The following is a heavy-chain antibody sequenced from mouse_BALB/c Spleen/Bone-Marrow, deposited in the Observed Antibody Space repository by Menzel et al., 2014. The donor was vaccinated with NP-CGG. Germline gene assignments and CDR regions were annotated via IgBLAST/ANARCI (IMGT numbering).Heavy chain of an antibody. CDR1: GFTFSGYG. V-gene: IGHV5-6-3*01. CDR3: ARDYYGSSDY. J-gene: IGHJ2*01. Sequence: EVQGVESGGGLVQPGGSLKLSCVASGFTFSGYGMSWVRQTPDKRLELVATINSNGGSTYYPDSVKGRFTISRDNAKSTLYLQMSSLKSEDTAMYYCARDYYGSSDYWGQGTTLTVSS. CDR2: INSNGGST. D-gene: IGHD1-1*01.